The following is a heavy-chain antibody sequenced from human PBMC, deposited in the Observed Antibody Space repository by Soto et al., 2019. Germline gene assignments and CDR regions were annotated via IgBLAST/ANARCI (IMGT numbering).Heavy chain of an antibody. J-gene: IGHJ6*02. V-gene: IGHV3-15*07. CDR3: TTGGVYYYDSSGYLGPYGMDV. CDR1: GFTFSNAW. Sequence: GGSLRLSCAASGFTFSNAWMNWVRQAPGKGLEWVGRIKSKTDGGTTDYAAPVKGRFTISRDDSKNTLYLQMNSLKTEDTAVYYCTTGGVYYYDSSGYLGPYGMDVWGQGTTVTVSS. CDR2: IKSKTDGGTT. D-gene: IGHD3-22*01.